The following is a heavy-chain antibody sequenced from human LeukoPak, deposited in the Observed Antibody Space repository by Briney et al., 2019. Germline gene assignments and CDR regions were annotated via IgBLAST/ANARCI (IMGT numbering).Heavy chain of an antibody. D-gene: IGHD2-2*01. Sequence: GGSLRLSCAASGFTFSSYAMSWVRQAPGKGLEWVSATSGSGGSTYYADSVKGRFTISRDNSKNTLYLQMSSLRAEDTAVYYCANAGEDTRSVWGQGTLVTVSS. J-gene: IGHJ4*02. CDR2: TSGSGGST. V-gene: IGHV3-23*01. CDR3: ANAGEDTRSV. CDR1: GFTFSSYA.